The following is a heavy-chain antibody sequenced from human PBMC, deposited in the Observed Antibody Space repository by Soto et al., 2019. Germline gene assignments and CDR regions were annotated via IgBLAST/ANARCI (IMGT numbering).Heavy chain of an antibody. V-gene: IGHV4-4*07. CDR1: GTDINTYS. CDR3: ARDREAGYIFYYGMDV. CDR2: IYTSASI. J-gene: IGHJ6*02. Sequence: SETLSLTCSVSGTDINTYSWTWIRQPAGKGLEWIGRIYTSASINYNPSLRGRVTLSVDTSTNQVSLRLASVTAADTAIYYCARDREAGYIFYYGMDVWGQGTTVTVSS. D-gene: IGHD5-18*01.